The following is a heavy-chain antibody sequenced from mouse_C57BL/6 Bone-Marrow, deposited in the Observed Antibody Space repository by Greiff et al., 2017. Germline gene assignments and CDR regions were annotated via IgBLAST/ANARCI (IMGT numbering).Heavy chain of an antibody. Sequence: VQLQQSGAELVRPGASVKLSCTASGFNIKDDYMHWVKQRPEQGLEWIGWIDPENGDTEYASKFQGKATITADTSSNTAYLQLSSLTSEDTAVYYCTTGGLDSSGRYYFDYWGQGTTRTVSS. J-gene: IGHJ2*01. CDR2: IDPENGDT. CDR1: GFNIKDDY. V-gene: IGHV14-4*01. D-gene: IGHD3-2*02. CDR3: TTGGLDSSGRYYFDY.